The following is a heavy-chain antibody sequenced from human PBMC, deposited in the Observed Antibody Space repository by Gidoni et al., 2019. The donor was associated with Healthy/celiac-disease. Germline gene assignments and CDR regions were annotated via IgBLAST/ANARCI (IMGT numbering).Heavy chain of an antibody. Sequence: QVQLVQSGAEVKKPGASVQVSLQAPGYTFTSYAMHWVRQAPGQRLEWMGWINAGNGNTKYSQKFQGRVTITRDTSASTAYMELSSLRSEDTAVYYCARDHSDSNAFDIWGQGTMVTVSS. D-gene: IGHD3-3*01. J-gene: IGHJ3*02. CDR1: GYTFTSYA. V-gene: IGHV1-3*01. CDR2: INAGNGNT. CDR3: ARDHSDSNAFDI.